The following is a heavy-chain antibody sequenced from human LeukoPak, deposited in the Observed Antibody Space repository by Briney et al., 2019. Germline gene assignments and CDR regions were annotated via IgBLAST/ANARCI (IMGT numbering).Heavy chain of an antibody. D-gene: IGHD1-26*01. V-gene: IGHV3-30*18. CDR2: ISYDGTNK. Sequence: PGGSLRLSCAASGFTFSSYGMHWVRQAPGKGLEWVAVISYDGTNKYYADSVKGRFTISRDNSKNTLYLQMNSLRAEDTAVYYCAKMGQGHGRVYWGQGTLVTVSS. CDR3: AKMGQGHGRVY. J-gene: IGHJ4*02. CDR1: GFTFSSYG.